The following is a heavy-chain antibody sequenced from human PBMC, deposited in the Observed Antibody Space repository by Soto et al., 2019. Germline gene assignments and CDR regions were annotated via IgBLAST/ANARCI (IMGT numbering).Heavy chain of an antibody. V-gene: IGHV3-64D*06. J-gene: IGHJ3*02. CDR1: GFTFSSYA. D-gene: IGHD3-9*01. CDR2: ISSNGGST. CDR3: VKGYYDILTGYLHDAFDI. Sequence: GGSLRLSYSASGFTFSSYAMHWVRQAPGKGLEYVSAISSNGGSTYYADSVKGRFTISRDNSKNTLYLQMSSLRAEDTAVYYCVKGYYDILTGYLHDAFDIWGQGTMVTVSS.